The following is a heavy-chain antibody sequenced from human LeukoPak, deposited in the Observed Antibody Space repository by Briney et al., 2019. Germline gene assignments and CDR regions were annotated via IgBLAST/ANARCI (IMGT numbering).Heavy chain of an antibody. CDR3: VRDLRSITIFGVVPNEYFDY. J-gene: IGHJ4*02. V-gene: IGHV3-48*02. Sequence: GGSLRLSCAASGFTFSSYSMNWVRQAPGKGLEWVSYISSSSSTIYYADSVKGRFTISRDNAKNSLYLQMNSLRDEDTAVYYCVRDLRSITIFGVVPNEYFDYWGQGTLVTVSS. CDR1: GFTFSSYS. CDR2: ISSSSSTI. D-gene: IGHD3-3*01.